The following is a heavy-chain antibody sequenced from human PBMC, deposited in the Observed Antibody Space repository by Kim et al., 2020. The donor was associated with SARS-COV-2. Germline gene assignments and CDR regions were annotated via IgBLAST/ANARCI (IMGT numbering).Heavy chain of an antibody. CDR2: IRASSSYS. CDR3: AREGGSNSNGLDV. V-gene: IGHV3-21*01. D-gene: IGHD3-3*02. J-gene: IGHJ6*02. Sequence: GGSLRLSCSASGFAFNYYTMNWVRQAPGKGLEWVSSIRASSSYSYYADSVKGRFTISRDNSKNSVFLQMSSLRAGDTAVYFCAREGGSNSNGLDVWGQGTTVTISS. CDR1: GFAFNYYT.